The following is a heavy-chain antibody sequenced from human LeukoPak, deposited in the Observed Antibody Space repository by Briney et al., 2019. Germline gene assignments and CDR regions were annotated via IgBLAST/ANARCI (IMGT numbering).Heavy chain of an antibody. CDR3: ASPYYYDSSGYYSPDAFDI. CDR2: ISSSSSYI. Sequence: GGSLRLSCAASGFTFSSYSMNWVRQAPGKWLEWVSSISSSSSYIYYADSVKGRFTISRDNAKNSLYLQMNSLRAEDTAVYYCASPYYYDSSGYYSPDAFDIWGQGTMVTVSS. J-gene: IGHJ3*02. D-gene: IGHD3-22*01. V-gene: IGHV3-21*01. CDR1: GFTFSSYS.